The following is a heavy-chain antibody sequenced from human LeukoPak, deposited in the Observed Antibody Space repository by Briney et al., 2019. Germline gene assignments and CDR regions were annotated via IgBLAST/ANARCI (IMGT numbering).Heavy chain of an antibody. CDR1: GGSISISYY. Sequence: PSETLSLTCTVSGGSISISYYWGWIRQPPGKGLEWIGSIYYSGSTYYNPSLKSRVTISVDTSKNQFSLKLSSVTAADTAVYYCAREVTHQFDYWGQGTLVTVSS. D-gene: IGHD4-23*01. V-gene: IGHV4-39*07. CDR2: IYYSGST. J-gene: IGHJ4*02. CDR3: AREVTHQFDY.